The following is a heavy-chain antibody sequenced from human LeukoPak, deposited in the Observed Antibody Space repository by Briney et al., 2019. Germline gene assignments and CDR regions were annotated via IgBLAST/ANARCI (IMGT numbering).Heavy chain of an antibody. V-gene: IGHV1-18*01. D-gene: IGHD3-22*01. J-gene: IGHJ4*02. CDR1: GYTFTSYG. Sequence: GASVKVSCKASGYTFTSYGIRWVRQAPGQGLEWMGWISAYNGNTNYAQKLQGRVTMTTDTSTSTAYMELRSLRSDDTAVYYCARVPYYYYDSSGYYGHYWGQGTLVTVSS. CDR2: ISAYNGNT. CDR3: ARVPYYYYDSSGYYGHY.